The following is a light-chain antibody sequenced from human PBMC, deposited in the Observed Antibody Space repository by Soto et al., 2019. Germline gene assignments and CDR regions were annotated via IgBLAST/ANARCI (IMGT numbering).Light chain of an antibody. V-gene: IGLV2-14*01. J-gene: IGLJ1*01. CDR1: SSDVGGSNY. CDR2: DVS. CDR3: CSYTSSSIYV. Sequence: QSALTQPASVSGSPGQSITISCTGTSSDVGGSNYVSWYQQLPGKAPKLMIYDVSDRPSGVSNRFSGSKSGNTASLTISGLQAEDEADYYCCSYTSSSIYVFGTGIKVTLL.